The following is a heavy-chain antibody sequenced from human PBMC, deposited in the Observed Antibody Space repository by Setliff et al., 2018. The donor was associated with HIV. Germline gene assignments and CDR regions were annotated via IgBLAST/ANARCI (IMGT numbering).Heavy chain of an antibody. Sequence: ASVKVSCKASGYMFTSYGIGWVRQAPGQGLEWMAWISTYNGNTNYAPQFQGRVSVTTDTATSTVHMDLRNLRSEDTAVYYCARNQGDSSGWYAGDYWGHGTLVTVSS. D-gene: IGHD6-19*01. CDR2: ISTYNGNT. J-gene: IGHJ4*01. V-gene: IGHV1-18*01. CDR3: ARNQGDSSGWYAGDY. CDR1: GYMFTSYG.